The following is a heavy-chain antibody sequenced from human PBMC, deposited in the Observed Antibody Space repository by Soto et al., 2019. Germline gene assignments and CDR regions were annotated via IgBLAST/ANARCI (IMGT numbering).Heavy chain of an antibody. J-gene: IGHJ4*02. V-gene: IGHV3-23*01. CDR1: GFTFSSYA. CDR2: ISGRGGST. CDR3: AKDRYDFWSGYYTARIFDY. D-gene: IGHD3-3*01. Sequence: GGSLRLSCAASGFTFSSYAMSWVRQAPGKGLEWVSDISGRGGSTYYADSVKGRFTISRDNSKNTLYLQMNSLRAEDTAVYYCAKDRYDFWSGYYTARIFDYWGQRTPVTVSS.